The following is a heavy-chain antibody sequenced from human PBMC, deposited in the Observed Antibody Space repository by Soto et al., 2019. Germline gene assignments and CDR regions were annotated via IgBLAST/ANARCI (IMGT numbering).Heavy chain of an antibody. CDR1: GGTFSSYA. CDR3: AGTYSSSPC. CDR2: IIPIFGTA. Sequence: QVQLVQSGAEVKKPGSSVKVSSKASGGTFSSYAISWVRQAPGQGLEWMGGIIPIFGTANYAQKFQGRVTITADESMSTAYMELSSLRSDDTALYYCAGTYSSSPCWGQGTLVPVSS. J-gene: IGHJ4*02. V-gene: IGHV1-69*01. D-gene: IGHD6-13*01.